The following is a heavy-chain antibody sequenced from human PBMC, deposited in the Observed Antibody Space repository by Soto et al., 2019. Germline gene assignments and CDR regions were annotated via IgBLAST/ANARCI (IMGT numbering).Heavy chain of an antibody. CDR1: GFSFSSYS. J-gene: IGHJ4*02. D-gene: IGHD3-3*01. CDR3: ARDRRGGLEPHFDY. Sequence: PGGSLRLSCRASGFSFSSYSIDWVRQAPGKSLEWIAYISSDSLGTYYAASVRGRFTVSRENGKNEVHLQMASLRGEDTGVYYCARDRRGGLEPHFDYWGPGTLVTVSS. V-gene: IGHV3-48*01. CDR2: ISSDSLGT.